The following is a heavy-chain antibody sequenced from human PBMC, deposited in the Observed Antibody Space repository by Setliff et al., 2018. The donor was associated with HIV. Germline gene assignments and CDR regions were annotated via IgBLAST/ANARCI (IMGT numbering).Heavy chain of an antibody. CDR1: GGSFSGYY. CDR2: INHSGST. CDR3: ARAREGWKPFAFDY. J-gene: IGHJ4*02. V-gene: IGHV4-34*01. D-gene: IGHD1-1*01. Sequence: TLSLTCAVYGGSFSGYYWSWIRQPPGKGLEWIGEINHSGSTNYNPSLKSRVTISVDTSKNQFSLNLNSVTAADAAVYFCARAREGWKPFAFDYWGQGTLVTVSS.